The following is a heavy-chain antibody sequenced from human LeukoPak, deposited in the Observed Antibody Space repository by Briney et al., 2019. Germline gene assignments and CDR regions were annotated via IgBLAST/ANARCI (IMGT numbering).Heavy chain of an antibody. CDR3: ARVVRDGYNRIDY. CDR1: GFTFSTYG. CDR2: IWYDGSNK. D-gene: IGHD5-24*01. J-gene: IGHJ4*02. V-gene: IGHV3-33*01. Sequence: GRSLRLSCAASGFTFSTYGMHWVRQAPGKGLEWVAVIWYDGSNKYYADSVKDRFTISRDNSKNTLYLQMNSLRAEDTAVYYCARVVRDGYNRIDYWGQGTLVTVSS.